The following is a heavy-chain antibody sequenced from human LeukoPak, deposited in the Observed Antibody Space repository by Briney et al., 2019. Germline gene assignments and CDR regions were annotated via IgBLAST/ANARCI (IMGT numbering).Heavy chain of an antibody. CDR1: GGSISSSSYY. D-gene: IGHD3-10*01. CDR2: IYYSGST. Sequence: SETLSLTCTVSGGSISSSSYYWGWIRQPPGKGLEWIGSIYYSGSTYYNPSLKSRVTISVDKSKNQFSLKLSSVTAADTAVYYCARVGKGGAPSPAMVRGVIFNYWGQGTLVTVSS. CDR3: ARVGKGGAPSPAMVRGVIFNY. J-gene: IGHJ4*02. V-gene: IGHV4-39*07.